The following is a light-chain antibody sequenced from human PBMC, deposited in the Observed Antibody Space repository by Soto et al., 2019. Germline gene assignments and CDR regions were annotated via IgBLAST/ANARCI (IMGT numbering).Light chain of an antibody. V-gene: IGLV2-23*01. CDR2: EGS. J-gene: IGLJ3*02. CDR3: CSYAGRSTWV. Sequence: QSVLTQPASVSGSPGQSITISCTGSSSDVGNYDLVSWYQQHPGKVPKLMIYEGSKRPSGVSHRFSGSKSGNTASLTISGLQAEYEADYYCCSYAGRSTWVFGGGTKLTVL. CDR1: SSDVGNYDL.